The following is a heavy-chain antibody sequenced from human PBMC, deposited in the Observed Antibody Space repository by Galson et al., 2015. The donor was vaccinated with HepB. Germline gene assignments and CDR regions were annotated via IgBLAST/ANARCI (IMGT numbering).Heavy chain of an antibody. CDR1: GFTFYVYT. CDR3: ASLGFQPLGFFGMDV. D-gene: IGHD6-13*01. CDR2: VRGSGTGT. J-gene: IGHJ6*02. V-gene: IGHV3-23*01. Sequence: SLRLSCAASGFTFYVYTMNWVRQAPGKGLEWVSAVRGSGTGTWYADSVKGRFTISRDDSKNTVFLQMNSLRAEDTAIYYCASLGFQPLGFFGMDVWGQGTTVTVS.